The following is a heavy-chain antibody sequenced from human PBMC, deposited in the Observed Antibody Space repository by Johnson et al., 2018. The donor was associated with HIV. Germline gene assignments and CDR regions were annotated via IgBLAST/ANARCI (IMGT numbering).Heavy chain of an antibody. V-gene: IGHV3-20*04. CDR3: ARASDAFDI. J-gene: IGHJ3*02. Sequence: EVQLVESGGGLVQPGGSLRLSCAASGFTFTYYAMSWVRQVPGKGLEWVSGINYNGGSTGYADSVRDRFSISRDNAKNSLYLQMNSLRAEDTAVYYCARASDAFDIWGQGTMVTVSS. CDR2: INYNGGST. CDR1: GFTFTYYA.